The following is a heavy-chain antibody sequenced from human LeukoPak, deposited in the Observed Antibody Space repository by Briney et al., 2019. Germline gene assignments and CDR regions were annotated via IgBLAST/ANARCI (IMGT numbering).Heavy chain of an antibody. CDR3: AREASNGSGSS. J-gene: IGHJ5*02. D-gene: IGHD3-10*01. V-gene: IGHV4-31*03. CDR1: GGSVSSGSYY. Sequence: SETLSLTCTVSGGSVSSGSYYWSWIRQHPGKGLEWIGYIYYSGSTYYNPSLKSRVTISVDTSKNQFSLRLSSVTAADTAVYYCAREASNGSGSSWGQGTLVTVSS. CDR2: IYYSGST.